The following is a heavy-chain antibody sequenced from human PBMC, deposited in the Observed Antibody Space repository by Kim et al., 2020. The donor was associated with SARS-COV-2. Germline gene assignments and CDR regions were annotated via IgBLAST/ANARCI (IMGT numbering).Heavy chain of an antibody. V-gene: IGHV3-33*01. Sequence: KYYADSVKGRFTSSRDNSKNTLYRQMTSLRAEDTAVYYCARTPSYYYGMDVWGQGTTVTVSS. CDR2: K. J-gene: IGHJ6*02. CDR3: ARTPSYYYGMDV.